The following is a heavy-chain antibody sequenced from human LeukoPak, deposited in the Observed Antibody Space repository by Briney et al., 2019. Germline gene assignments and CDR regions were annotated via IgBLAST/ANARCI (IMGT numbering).Heavy chain of an antibody. CDR1: GFTFDDYG. V-gene: IGHV3-20*04. J-gene: IGHJ3*02. D-gene: IGHD2-21*01. CDR2: INWNGGST. CDR3: ARDLILRCGGDCFSAFDI. Sequence: PRGSLRLSCAASGFTFDDYGMSWVRQAPGKGLEWVSGINWNGGSTGYADSVKGRFTISRDNAKNSLYLQMNSLRAEDTALYYCARDLILRCGGDCFSAFDIWGQGTMVTVSS.